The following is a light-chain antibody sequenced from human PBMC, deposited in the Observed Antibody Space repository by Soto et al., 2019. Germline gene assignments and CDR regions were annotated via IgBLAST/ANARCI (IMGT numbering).Light chain of an antibody. CDR2: EVS. Sequence: SVLTQPASVSGSPGQSITISCTGTSSDVGGYNYVSWYQQHPGKAPKLMIHEVSDRPSGVSNRFSGSKSGNTASLTISGLQAEDEADYYCSSYTGISTPYVFGTGTKVTVL. J-gene: IGLJ1*01. V-gene: IGLV2-14*01. CDR1: SSDVGGYNY. CDR3: SSYTGISTPYV.